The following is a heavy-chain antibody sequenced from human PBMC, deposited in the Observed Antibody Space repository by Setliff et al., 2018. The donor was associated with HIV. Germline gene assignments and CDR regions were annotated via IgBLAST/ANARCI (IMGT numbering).Heavy chain of an antibody. Sequence: SETLSLTCAVSGYSISSDYYWGWIRQPPGKGLEWIGSIHHTGRTYYNPSLKSRVTISVDTSKNQFSLRLTSVTAADTAVYYCARAPPGIQNDAFDVWGQGTMVTVSS. CDR1: GYSISSDYY. CDR2: IHHTGRT. CDR3: ARAPPGIQNDAFDV. V-gene: IGHV4-38-2*01. J-gene: IGHJ3*01.